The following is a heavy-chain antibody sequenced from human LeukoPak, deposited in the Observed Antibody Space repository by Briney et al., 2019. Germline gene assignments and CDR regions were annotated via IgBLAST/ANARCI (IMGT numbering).Heavy chain of an antibody. CDR1: GFTYDDYA. D-gene: IGHD6-13*01. CDR2: ISWNSGSI. J-gene: IGHJ4*02. V-gene: IGHV3-9*03. CDR3: ARGNGYSTSGYVDY. Sequence: GGSLRLSXAASGFTYDDYAMHWVRQAPGKGLEWVSGISWNSGSIVYADSVKGRFTISRDRTKNSLYLQMNSLRAEDMALYYCARGNGYSTSGYVDYWGQGTLVTVSS.